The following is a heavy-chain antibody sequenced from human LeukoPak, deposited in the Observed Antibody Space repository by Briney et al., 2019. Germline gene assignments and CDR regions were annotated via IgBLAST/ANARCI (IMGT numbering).Heavy chain of an antibody. J-gene: IGHJ4*02. Sequence: PGGSLRLSCAASGFTFSSYAMHWVRQAPGKGLEWVAVISYDGSNKYYADSVKGRFTISRDNSKNTLYLQMNSLRAEDTAVYYCARDRVGPTDYFDYWGQGTLVTVSS. D-gene: IGHD1-26*01. V-gene: IGHV3-30-3*01. CDR3: ARDRVGPTDYFDY. CDR1: GFTFSSYA. CDR2: ISYDGSNK.